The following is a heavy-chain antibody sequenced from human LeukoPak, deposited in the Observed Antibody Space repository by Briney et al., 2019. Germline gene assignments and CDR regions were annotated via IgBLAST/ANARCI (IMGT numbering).Heavy chain of an antibody. D-gene: IGHD2-2*01. Sequence: GASVKVSCKASGYSFISYGISWVRQAPGQGLEWMGWISGYNGNTNYAQRLQGRVTMTTDTSTSTAYMELRSLRSDDAAVYYCARAIVVVPGAIMSFDYWGQGTLVTATS. CDR2: ISGYNGNT. V-gene: IGHV1-18*01. CDR3: ARAIVVVPGAIMSFDY. J-gene: IGHJ4*02. CDR1: GYSFISYG.